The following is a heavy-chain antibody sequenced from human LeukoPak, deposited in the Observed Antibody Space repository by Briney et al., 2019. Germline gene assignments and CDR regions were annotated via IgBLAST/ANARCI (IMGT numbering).Heavy chain of an antibody. D-gene: IGHD3-22*01. CDR2: ISSSSSYI. Sequence: GSLRLSCAASGFTFSSYTMSWVRQAPGKGLEWVSSISSSSSYIYYADSVKGRFTISRDNAKNSLYLQMNSLRAEDTAVYYCAPLEYYYDSSGYYESDYWGQGALVTVSS. CDR3: APLEYYYDSSGYYESDY. CDR1: GFTFSSYT. V-gene: IGHV3-21*01. J-gene: IGHJ4*02.